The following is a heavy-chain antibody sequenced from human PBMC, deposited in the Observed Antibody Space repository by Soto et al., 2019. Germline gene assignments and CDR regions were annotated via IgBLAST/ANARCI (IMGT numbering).Heavy chain of an antibody. CDR2: IGAADDP. J-gene: IGHJ6*02. V-gene: IGHV3-13*05. CDR1: GFFFNNYD. Sequence: GGSLRLSCVGSGFFFNNYDMHWVRQVRGKGLEWVSAIGAADDPYYSVSVKGRFIVSRDNAQKSLYLQMNNLRAADTAVYFRARAYTGQLPRRGDYYYALDVWGRGTTVTVSS. D-gene: IGHD2-2*01. CDR3: ARAYTGQLPRRGDYYYALDV.